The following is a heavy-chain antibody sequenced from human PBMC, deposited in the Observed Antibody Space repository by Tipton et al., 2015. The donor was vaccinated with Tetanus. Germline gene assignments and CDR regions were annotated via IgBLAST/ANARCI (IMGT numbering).Heavy chain of an antibody. Sequence: TLSLTCDVSGVSMRNGGYSWNWIRQPPGKGLEWIGYVSYSGSTNSNYSLKSRITISQDTSKNQFSLRLTSVTAADTAVYYCARANYDFPKKGPFDSWGQGSLVIVSS. CDR1: GVSMRNGGYS. CDR3: ARANYDFPKKGPFDS. V-gene: IGHV4-61*08. CDR2: VSYSGST. D-gene: IGHD3-3*01. J-gene: IGHJ4*02.